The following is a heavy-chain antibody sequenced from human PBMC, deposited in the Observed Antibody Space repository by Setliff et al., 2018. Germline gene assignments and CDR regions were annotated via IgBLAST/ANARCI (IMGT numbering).Heavy chain of an antibody. J-gene: IGHJ1*01. CDR2: ISSSGSTI. Sequence: PGGSLRLSCAASGFTFRSYEMNWVRQAPGEGLEWISYISSSGSTIYYADSVKGRFTFSRDSAKNSLYLQMTNMDPVDTATYYCAHKYGDYVRYFQHWGQGTLVTVSS. V-gene: IGHV3-48*03. CDR1: GFTFRSYE. CDR3: AHKYGDYVRYFQH. D-gene: IGHD4-17*01.